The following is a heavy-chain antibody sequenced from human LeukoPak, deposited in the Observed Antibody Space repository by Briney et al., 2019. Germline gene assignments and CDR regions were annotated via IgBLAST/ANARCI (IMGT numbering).Heavy chain of an antibody. J-gene: IGHJ3*02. CDR2: ISAYNGNT. D-gene: IGHD4-11*01. V-gene: IGHV1-18*01. CDR1: GYTFTSYG. CDR3: ARTEDSLDAFDI. Sequence: AAVKVSCKASGYTFTSYGISWVRQAPGQGLEWMGWISAYNGNTNYAQKLQGRVTMTTDTSTSTAYMELRSLRSDDTAVYYCARTEDSLDAFDIWGQGTMVTVSS.